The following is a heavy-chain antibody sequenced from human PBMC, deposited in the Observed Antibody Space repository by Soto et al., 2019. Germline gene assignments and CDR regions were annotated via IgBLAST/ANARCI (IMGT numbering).Heavy chain of an antibody. J-gene: IGHJ4*02. CDR1: GVPFNSYG. CDR3: ASMKWASLDH. Sequence: QVVLLQSGTEVKRPGSSVKVSCKASGVPFNSYGFAWVRQAPGRGLEWVGRINPASQLRNYEQSLQGSVTITDDTSTTTAYIELSGLTSEDTAVYYFASMKWASLDHWGKGTLVTVSS. CDR2: INPASQLR. D-gene: IGHD2-8*01. V-gene: IGHV1-69*09.